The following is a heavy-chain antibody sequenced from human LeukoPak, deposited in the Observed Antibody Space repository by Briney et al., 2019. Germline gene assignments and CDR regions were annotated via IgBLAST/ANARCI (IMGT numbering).Heavy chain of an antibody. CDR2: ISSSSSYI. V-gene: IGHV3-21*01. J-gene: IGHJ4*02. CDR1: GFTFSTYS. Sequence: GGSLRLSCAASGFTFSTYSMKWVRQAPGKGLEWVSSISSSSSYIYFADSVKGRFTISRDNAKNSLYLQMNSLRAEDTAVYYCARDRLSVSGDDYWGQGTLVTVSS. CDR3: ARDRLSVSGDDY. D-gene: IGHD7-27*01.